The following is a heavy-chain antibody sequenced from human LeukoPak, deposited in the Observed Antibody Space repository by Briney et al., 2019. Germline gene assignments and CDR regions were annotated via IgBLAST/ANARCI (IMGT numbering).Heavy chain of an antibody. CDR2: ISTAGGGT. J-gene: IGHJ4*02. CDR3: ARYDSSAYDY. CDR1: GFTFTTYA. V-gene: IGHV3-64*01. D-gene: IGHD3-22*01. Sequence: GGSLRLSCVASGFTFTTYAMHWVRQAPGKGLEYVSAISTAGGGTYYASSVKGRFTISRDNFRNTLYLQMGSLTAEDMAVYYCARYDSSAYDYWGQGALVTVSS.